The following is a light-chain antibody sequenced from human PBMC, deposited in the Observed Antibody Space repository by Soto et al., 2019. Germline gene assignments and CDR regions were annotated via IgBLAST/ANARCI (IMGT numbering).Light chain of an antibody. V-gene: IGKV3-20*01. CDR2: GTS. J-gene: IGKJ3*01. Sequence: VMTQSPATLSVSPGERATLSCRASQSVSSKYLAWYQQKPGQAPRVLIYGTSIRASGVPERFSGGGSGTDFTLTITRLEPEDYAVYYCQQYGSSLFTFGPGTKVDIK. CDR1: QSVSSKY. CDR3: QQYGSSLFT.